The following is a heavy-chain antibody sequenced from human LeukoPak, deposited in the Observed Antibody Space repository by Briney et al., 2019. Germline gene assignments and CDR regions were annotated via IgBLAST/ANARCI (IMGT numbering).Heavy chain of an antibody. CDR2: INPSGGST. CDR3: ARDSSTHCSSTSCLGYHYYGMDV. CDR1: GYTFTSYY. Sequence: ASVKVSCKASGYTFTSYYMHWVRQAPGQGFEWMGIINPSGGSTSYAQKFQGRVTMTRDTSTSTVYMELSSLRSEDTAVYYCARDSSTHCSSTSCLGYHYYGMDVWGQGTTVTVSS. V-gene: IGHV1-46*01. D-gene: IGHD2-2*01. J-gene: IGHJ6*02.